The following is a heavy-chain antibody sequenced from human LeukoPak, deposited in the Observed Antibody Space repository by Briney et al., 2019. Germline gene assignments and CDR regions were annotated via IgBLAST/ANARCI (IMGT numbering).Heavy chain of an antibody. CDR3: ARDSHAYFDAFDI. CDR2: IYARGNT. D-gene: IGHD2/OR15-2a*01. Sequence: PSETLSLTCTVSGYSISNGYYWSWIRQPAGKGLEWIGRIYARGNTNYNPSLKSRVTISVDTSKNQFSLKLSSVTAADTAVYFCARDSHAYFDAFDIWGQGTMVTVSS. J-gene: IGHJ3*02. CDR1: GYSISNGYY. V-gene: IGHV4-61*02.